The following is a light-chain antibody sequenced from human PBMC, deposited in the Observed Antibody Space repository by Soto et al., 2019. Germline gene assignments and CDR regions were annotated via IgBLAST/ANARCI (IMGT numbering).Light chain of an antibody. V-gene: IGLV1-40*01. CDR1: SSNIGAGYE. CDR2: ETN. J-gene: IGLJ1*01. CDR3: QSYDSSLSGYV. Sequence: QSVLTQPPSVSEAPGQRVTISCTGSSSNIGAGYEAHWYQQVPGTAPILLIYETNNRPSGVPDRFSGSKSGTSASLAITGLQAEDEAEYYCQSYDSSLSGYVFGTGTKLTVL.